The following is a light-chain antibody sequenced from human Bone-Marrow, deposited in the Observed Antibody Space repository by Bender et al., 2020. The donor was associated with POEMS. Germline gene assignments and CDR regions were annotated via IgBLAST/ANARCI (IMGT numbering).Light chain of an antibody. CDR3: QVWDSTSPVV. CDR2: KDT. V-gene: IGLV3-25*02. J-gene: IGLJ2*01. CDR1: AFPKQF. Sequence: SYELTQPPSVSVSPGQTARITCSGDAFPKQFASWYQQKPGQAPVMVIYKDTQRPSGIPERFSGSNSGNTATLTISRVEAGDEADYYCQVWDSTSPVVFGAGTKLTVL.